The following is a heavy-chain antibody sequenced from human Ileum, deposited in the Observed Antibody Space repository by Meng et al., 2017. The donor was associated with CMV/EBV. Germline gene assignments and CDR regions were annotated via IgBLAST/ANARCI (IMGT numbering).Heavy chain of an antibody. CDR1: GFTFSSYA. V-gene: IGHV3-23*01. J-gene: IGHJ3*02. CDR3: AKVCTVTRDGAVDI. CDR2: ISGGSSST. D-gene: IGHD4-17*01. Sequence: GESLKISCAASGFTFSSYAMNWVRQAPGKGLEWVADISGGSSSTHYADSVKGRFTISRDNSKNTLYLQMNSLRAEDTAVYYCAKVCTVTRDGAVDIWGQGTMVTVSS.